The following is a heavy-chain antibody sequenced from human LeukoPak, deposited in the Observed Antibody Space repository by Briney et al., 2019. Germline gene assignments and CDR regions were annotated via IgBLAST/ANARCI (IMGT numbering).Heavy chain of an antibody. CDR1: GYTFTGYY. D-gene: IGHD3-22*01. J-gene: IGHJ4*02. Sequence: GASVKVSCKASGYTFTGYYIHWVRQAPGQGLEWMGWINPKSGATNYAQKFQGRVTMTRDTSITTAYMELSRLRSDDTAVYYCACSAYQPFLRTYYFDYWGQGTLVTVSS. CDR3: ACSAYQPFLRTYYFDY. CDR2: INPKSGAT. V-gene: IGHV1-2*02.